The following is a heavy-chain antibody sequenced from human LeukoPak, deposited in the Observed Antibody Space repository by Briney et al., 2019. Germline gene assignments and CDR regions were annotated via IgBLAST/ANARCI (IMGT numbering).Heavy chain of an antibody. CDR1: GFTFSSYA. D-gene: IGHD3-22*01. CDR2: TSGSGGST. V-gene: IGHV3-23*01. Sequence: GGSLRLSCVASGFTFSSYAMSWVRQAPGKGLEWVSATSGSGGSTYYADSVKGRFTISRDNSKNTLYLQMNSLRAEDTAVYYCAKDYYDSSGYYFCVDWGQGTLVTVYS. J-gene: IGHJ4*02. CDR3: AKDYYDSSGYYFCVD.